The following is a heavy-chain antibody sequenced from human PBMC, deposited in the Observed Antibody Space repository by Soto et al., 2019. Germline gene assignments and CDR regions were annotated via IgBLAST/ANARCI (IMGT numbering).Heavy chain of an antibody. D-gene: IGHD6-19*01. J-gene: IGHJ4*02. CDR1: GYTFTSYG. V-gene: IGHV1-18*01. CDR3: ARALFLGRYSRGSYDY. Sequence: SVKVSCKASGYTFTSYGISWVRQAPGQGLEWMGWISAYNGNTNYAQKLQGRVTMTTDTSTNTAYMELRSLRSDDTAVYYCARALFLGRYSRGSYDYSGQCTLDTVSA. CDR2: ISAYNGNT.